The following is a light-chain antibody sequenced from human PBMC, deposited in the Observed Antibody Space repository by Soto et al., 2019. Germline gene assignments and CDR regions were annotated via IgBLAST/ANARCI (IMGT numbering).Light chain of an antibody. CDR3: QQYSSSPLT. CDR1: HSVTSTY. CDR2: GAS. Sequence: EIVLTQSPGTLSLSPGERATLSCRASHSVTSTYLAWYQRKPGQAPRLLIYGASSRATGIPDRFSGSGSGTDFTLTISRLEPEDFAVYYCQQYSSSPLTFGGGTKVEIK. V-gene: IGKV3-20*01. J-gene: IGKJ4*01.